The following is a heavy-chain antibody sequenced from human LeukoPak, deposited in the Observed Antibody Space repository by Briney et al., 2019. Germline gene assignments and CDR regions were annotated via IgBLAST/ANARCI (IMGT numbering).Heavy chain of an antibody. CDR2: ISYDGSNK. J-gene: IGHJ5*02. V-gene: IGHV3-30*18. D-gene: IGHD6-6*01. CDR3: AKDLLKEYSSSNWFDP. Sequence: GGSLRLSCAASGFTLSSYGMHWVRQAPGKGLEWVAVISYDGSNKYYADSVKGRFTISRDNSKNTLYLQMNSLRAEDTAVYYCAKDLLKEYSSSNWFDPWGQGTLVTVSS. CDR1: GFTLSSYG.